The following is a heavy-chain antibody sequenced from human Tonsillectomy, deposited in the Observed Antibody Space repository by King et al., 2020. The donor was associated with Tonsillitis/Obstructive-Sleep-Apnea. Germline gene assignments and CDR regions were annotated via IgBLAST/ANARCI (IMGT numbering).Heavy chain of an antibody. V-gene: IGHV3-30*18. CDR3: AKDRGELDAFDI. CDR1: GFTFSSYG. CDR2: ISYGGSNK. Sequence: QLVQSGGGVVQPGRSLRLSCAASGFTFSSYGMHWVRQAPGKGLEWVAVISYGGSNKYYADSVKGRFTISRDNSKNTLYLQMNSLRAEDTAVYYCAKDRGELDAFDIWGQGTMVTVSS. J-gene: IGHJ3*02. D-gene: IGHD1-7*01.